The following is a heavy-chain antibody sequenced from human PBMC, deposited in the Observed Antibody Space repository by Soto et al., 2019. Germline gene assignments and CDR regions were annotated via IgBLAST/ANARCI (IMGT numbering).Heavy chain of an antibody. V-gene: IGHV3-30-3*01. CDR2: IIYDGSDK. J-gene: IGHJ4*02. CDR1: GFTFSRCA. CDR3: AAELGNSGYDGHDY. D-gene: IGHD5-12*01. Sequence: QVQLVESGGGVVQPGRSLRLSCAASGFTFSRCAMHWVRQAPGKGLEWVAVIIYDGSDKYYADSVQGRFTISRDNSKNTLYLKMNSLRPEDTAVYYCAAELGNSGYDGHDYWGQGTLVTVSS.